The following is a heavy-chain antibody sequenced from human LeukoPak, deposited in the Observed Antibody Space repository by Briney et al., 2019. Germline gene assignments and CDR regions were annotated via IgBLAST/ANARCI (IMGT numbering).Heavy chain of an antibody. J-gene: IGHJ3*02. V-gene: IGHV3-23*01. CDR3: ATRSSSSYLRAFDI. CDR2: ISGSGSKT. Sequence: GGSLRLSCAASGFTFSGFAMICVRQAPGKGLEWVSSISGSGSKTDYADSVKGRFTISRDNSKNTLYLQMNGLRAEDTAVYYCATRSSSSYLRAFDIWGQGTMVTVSS. D-gene: IGHD6-6*01. CDR1: GFTFSGFA.